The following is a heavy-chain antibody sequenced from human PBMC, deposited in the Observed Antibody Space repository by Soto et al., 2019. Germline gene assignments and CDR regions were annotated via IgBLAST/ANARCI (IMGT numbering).Heavy chain of an antibody. Sequence: GGSLRLSCAASGFTFSSYAMHWVRQAPGKGLEWVAVISYDGSNKYYADSVKGRFTISRDNSKNTLYLQMNSLKAEDTAVYYCAREDGVSGGDDYWGQGTLVTVSS. CDR2: ISYDGSNK. CDR1: GFTFSSYA. D-gene: IGHD2-21*02. J-gene: IGHJ4*02. CDR3: AREDGVSGGDDY. V-gene: IGHV3-30-3*01.